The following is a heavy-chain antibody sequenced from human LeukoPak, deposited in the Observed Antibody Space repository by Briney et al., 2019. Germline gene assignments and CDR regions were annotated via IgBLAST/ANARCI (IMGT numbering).Heavy chain of an antibody. Sequence: GGSLRLSCAASGFTFSNAWMSWVRQAPGKGLEWVGRIKSKTDGGTTDYAAPVKGRFTISRDDSKNTLYLQMNSLKTEDTAVYYCTTDPGKASTIFGVVINGNDAFDIWGQGTMVTVSS. CDR2: IKSKTDGGTT. CDR1: GFTFSNAW. V-gene: IGHV3-15*01. J-gene: IGHJ3*02. D-gene: IGHD3-3*01. CDR3: TTDPGKASTIFGVVINGNDAFDI.